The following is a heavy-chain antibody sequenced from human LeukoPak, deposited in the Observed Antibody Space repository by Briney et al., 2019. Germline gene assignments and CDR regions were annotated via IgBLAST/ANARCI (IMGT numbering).Heavy chain of an antibody. J-gene: IGHJ3*02. V-gene: IGHV4-61*02. CDR3: ARGPGYSYGYRAFDI. CDR2: IYTCGST. CDR1: GGSISSGSYY. Sequence: SETLSLTCTVSGGSISSGSYYWSWIQQPAGKGLEWIGRIYTCGSTNYNPSPKSRVTISVDTSKNQFSLKLSSVTAADTAVYYCARGPGYSYGYRAFDIWGQGTMVTVSS. D-gene: IGHD5-18*01.